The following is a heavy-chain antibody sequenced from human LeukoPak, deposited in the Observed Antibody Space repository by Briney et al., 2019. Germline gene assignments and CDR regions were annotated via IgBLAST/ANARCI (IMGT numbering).Heavy chain of an antibody. CDR1: GFIFRSYW. V-gene: IGHV3-7*01. Sequence: GGSLRLSCAASGFIFRSYWMSWVRQAPGKGLEWVANIQQDGSVQYYVDSVKGRFTISRDNSKNLLYLQMNSLSAEDTAVYYCATHDVLTGYPYFDFWGQGTLVAVSS. D-gene: IGHD3-9*01. J-gene: IGHJ4*02. CDR2: IQQDGSVQ. CDR3: ATHDVLTGYPYFDF.